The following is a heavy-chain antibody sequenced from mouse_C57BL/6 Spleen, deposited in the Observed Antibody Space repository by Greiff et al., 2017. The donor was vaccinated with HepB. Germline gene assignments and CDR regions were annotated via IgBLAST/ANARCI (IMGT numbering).Heavy chain of an antibody. D-gene: IGHD4-1*01. CDR3: TTGLTGTYYAMDY. Sequence: VQLQQSGAELVRPGASVKLSCTASGFNIKDDYMHWVKQRPEQGLEWIGWIDPENGDTEYASKFQGKATITADTSSNTAYLQPSSLTSEDTAVYYCTTGLTGTYYAMDYWGQGTSVTVSS. CDR1: GFNIKDDY. V-gene: IGHV14-4*01. CDR2: IDPENGDT. J-gene: IGHJ4*01.